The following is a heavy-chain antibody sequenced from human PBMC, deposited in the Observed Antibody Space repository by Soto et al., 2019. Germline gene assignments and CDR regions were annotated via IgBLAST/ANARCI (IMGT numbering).Heavy chain of an antibody. Sequence: EVPLLESGGDLVQPGGSLRLSCAASGFSFSRYGMSWVRQAPGKGLAWVSGITGSGESTYYGDSVKGRFTISRDNSKNTLYLQTNSLGAEDTAVYYCAKCSANSCYSPFDYLGQGTLVTVSP. J-gene: IGHJ4*02. CDR2: ITGSGEST. V-gene: IGHV3-23*01. CDR1: GFSFSRYG. CDR3: AKCSANSCYSPFDY. D-gene: IGHD2-15*01.